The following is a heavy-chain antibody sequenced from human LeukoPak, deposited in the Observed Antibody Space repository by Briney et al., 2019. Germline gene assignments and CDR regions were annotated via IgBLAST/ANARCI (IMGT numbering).Heavy chain of an antibody. CDR2: IRSKAYGGTT. V-gene: IGHV3-49*04. J-gene: IGHJ5*02. Sequence: PGGSLRLSCTASGFTFGDYAMSWVRQAPGKGLEWVGFIRSKAYGGTTEYAASVEGRFTISRDDSKSIAYLQMNSLKTEDTAVYYCTRDPVVTPGLHQTGWFDPWGQGTVVTVSS. CDR1: GFTFGDYA. D-gene: IGHD4-23*01. CDR3: TRDPVVTPGLHQTGWFDP.